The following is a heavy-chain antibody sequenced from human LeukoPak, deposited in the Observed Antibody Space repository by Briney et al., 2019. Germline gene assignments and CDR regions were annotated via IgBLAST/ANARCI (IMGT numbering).Heavy chain of an antibody. D-gene: IGHD3-22*01. J-gene: IGHJ5*02. CDR1: GFTFSSYG. V-gene: IGHV3-23*01. Sequence: GGSLRLSCAASGFTFSSYGMSWVRQAPGKGLEWVSAISGSGGSTYYADSVKGRFTISRDNSKNTLYLQMNSLRAEDTAVYYCAKDRTPIGNTMIVVASPFDPWGQGTLVTVSS. CDR3: AKDRTPIGNTMIVVASPFDP. CDR2: ISGSGGST.